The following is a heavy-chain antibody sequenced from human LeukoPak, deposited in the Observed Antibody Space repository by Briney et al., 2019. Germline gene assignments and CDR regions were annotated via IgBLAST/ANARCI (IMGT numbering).Heavy chain of an antibody. CDR3: ARGYPAAAFDY. Sequence: PSETLSLTCAVYGGSFSGYYWSWIRQPPGKGLEWIGEINHSGSTNYNPSLKSRVTISVDTSKNQFSLKLSSVTAADTAVYYCARGYPAAAFDYWGQGTLVTVSS. CDR1: GGSFSGYY. D-gene: IGHD6-13*01. J-gene: IGHJ4*02. CDR2: INHSGST. V-gene: IGHV4-34*01.